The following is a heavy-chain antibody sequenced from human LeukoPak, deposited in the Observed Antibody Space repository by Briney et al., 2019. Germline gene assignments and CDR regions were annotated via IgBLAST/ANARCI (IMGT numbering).Heavy chain of an antibody. CDR2: ISYDGRNK. J-gene: IGHJ4*02. D-gene: IGHD2-2*01. V-gene: IGHV3-30*18. CDR1: GFTFSSYG. Sequence: PGRSLRLSWAASGFTFSSYGMHWVRQAPGKGLEWVAVISYDGRNKYYADSVKGRFTISRDNSKNTLYLQMNSLRAEDTAVYYCAKEYCSSTSCYFDYWGQGTLVTVSS. CDR3: AKEYCSSTSCYFDY.